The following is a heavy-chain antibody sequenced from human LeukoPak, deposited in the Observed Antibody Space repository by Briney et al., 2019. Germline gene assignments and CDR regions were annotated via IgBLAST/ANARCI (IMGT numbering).Heavy chain of an antibody. J-gene: IGHJ4*02. CDR1: GGSFSGYY. CDR2: INHSGST. CDR3: ARDLVLWFGEPAFDY. D-gene: IGHD3-10*01. Sequence: SETLSLTCAVYGGSFSGYYWSWTRQPPGKGLEWIGEINHSGSTNYNPSLKSRVTISVDTSKNQFSLKLSSVTAADTAVYYCARDLVLWFGEPAFDYWGQGTLVTVSS. V-gene: IGHV4-34*01.